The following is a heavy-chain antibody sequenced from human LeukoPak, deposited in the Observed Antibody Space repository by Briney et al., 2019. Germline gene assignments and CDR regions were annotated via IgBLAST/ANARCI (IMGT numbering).Heavy chain of an antibody. CDR2: MRYDGSNK. CDR3: AKEFKDIVVVVAASPPYGMDV. D-gene: IGHD2-15*01. Sequence: GGSLRLSCAASGFTFSSYGMHWVRQAPGKGLEWVAFMRYDGSNKYYADSVKGRFTISRDNSKNTLYLQMNSLRAEDTAVYYCAKEFKDIVVVVAASPPYGMDVWGQGTTVTVS. J-gene: IGHJ6*02. V-gene: IGHV3-30*02. CDR1: GFTFSSYG.